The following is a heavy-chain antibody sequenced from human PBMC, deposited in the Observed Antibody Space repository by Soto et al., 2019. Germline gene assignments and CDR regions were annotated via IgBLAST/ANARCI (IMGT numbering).Heavy chain of an antibody. CDR2: ISWNSGSI. CDR3: ARGYDFDYFYYYMDV. Sequence: GGSLRLSCAGSGFSFDDYTMQWVRQAPGKGLEWVSGISWNSGSIDYADSVKGRFTITRDNAKNSLYLQMNSLRPEDTALYYCARGYDFDYFYYYMDVWGKGTTVTVSS. D-gene: IGHD3-3*01. CDR1: GFSFDDYT. J-gene: IGHJ6*03. V-gene: IGHV3-9*01.